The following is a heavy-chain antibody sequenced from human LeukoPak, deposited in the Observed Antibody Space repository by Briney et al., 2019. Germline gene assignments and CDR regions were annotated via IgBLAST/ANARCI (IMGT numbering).Heavy chain of an antibody. CDR2: IDSSSRYI. V-gene: IGHV3-21*01. Sequence: PGRSLRLSCAASGFIFSSHGMHWVRQAPGKGLEWVSFIDSSSRYIYQADSVKGRFTISRDNAKSSVFLQMNSLRAEDTAVYYCARVGGHCTSTSCPPPDYWGQGTLVTVSS. CDR3: ARVGGHCTSTSCPPPDY. CDR1: GFIFSSHG. J-gene: IGHJ4*02. D-gene: IGHD2-2*01.